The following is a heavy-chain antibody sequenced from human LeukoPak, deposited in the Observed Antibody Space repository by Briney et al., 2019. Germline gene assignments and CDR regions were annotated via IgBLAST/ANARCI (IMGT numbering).Heavy chain of an antibody. CDR1: GGSISSSGYY. D-gene: IGHD3-22*01. Sequence: SETLSLTCTVSGGSISSSGYYWSWIRQPPGKGLEWIGYIYHGGSSYYNPSLKSRVTMSVDRSKNQFSLKLTSVTAADTAVYYCARDRDYYDDDGGFDPWGQGTLVTVSS. V-gene: IGHV4-30-2*01. J-gene: IGHJ5*02. CDR2: IYHGGSS. CDR3: ARDRDYYDDDGGFDP.